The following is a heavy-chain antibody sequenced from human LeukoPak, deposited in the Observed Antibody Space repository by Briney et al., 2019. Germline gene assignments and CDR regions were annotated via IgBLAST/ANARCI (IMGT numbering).Heavy chain of an antibody. Sequence: RTGGSLRLSCAASGFTFDDYGMSWVRQAPRKRLEWGSGINCNGGSTGYADSVKGRFTISRDIAKNSLYLQTNSLRAEDTALYYCAREKPFYDSSGYYYPIAFDYWGQGTLVTVSS. D-gene: IGHD3-22*01. CDR2: INCNGGST. V-gene: IGHV3-20*04. J-gene: IGHJ4*02. CDR1: GFTFDDYG. CDR3: AREKPFYDSSGYYYPIAFDY.